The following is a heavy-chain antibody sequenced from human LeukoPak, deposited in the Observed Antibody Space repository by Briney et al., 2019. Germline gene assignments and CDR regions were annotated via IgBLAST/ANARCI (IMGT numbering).Heavy chain of an antibody. CDR3: ARDSYSSSWYWEDY. Sequence: ASVKVSCKASGYTFTGYYMHWVRQAPGQGLEWMGRINPNSGGTNYAQKFQGRVTMTRDTSISTAYMELSRPRSDDTAVYYCARDSYSSSWYWEDYWGQGTLVTVSS. CDR1: GYTFTGYY. V-gene: IGHV1-2*06. J-gene: IGHJ4*02. CDR2: INPNSGGT. D-gene: IGHD6-13*01.